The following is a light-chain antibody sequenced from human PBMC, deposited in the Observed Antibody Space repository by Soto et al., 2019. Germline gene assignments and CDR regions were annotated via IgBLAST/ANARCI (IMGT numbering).Light chain of an antibody. V-gene: IGKV3-15*01. CDR1: QSVTTN. J-gene: IGKJ2*01. CDR3: QQYNTWPYT. CDR2: GAS. Sequence: DIVMTQSPATLSVSPGEAATLSCRADQSVTTNLAWYLQISGQPPMLLIYGASTRTTDIPARFSGSGSVTHFTLSISSLQSEDFEVYFCQQYNTWPYTFSQGTKLEIK.